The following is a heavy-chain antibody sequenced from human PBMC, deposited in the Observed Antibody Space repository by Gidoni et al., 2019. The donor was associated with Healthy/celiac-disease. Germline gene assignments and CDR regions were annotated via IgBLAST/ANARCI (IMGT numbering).Heavy chain of an antibody. J-gene: IGHJ6*02. V-gene: IGHV1-18*04. Sequence: QVQLVQSGAEVKKPGASVKVSCKASGSTFTSHGIRWVRQAPGQGLEWMGWISAYNGNTNDAQKLQGRVTMTPDTSTSTAYMELRSLRSDDTAVYYCARVYCSGGSCNYYYGMDVWGQGTTVTVSS. D-gene: IGHD2-15*01. CDR3: ARVYCSGGSCNYYYGMDV. CDR1: GSTFTSHG. CDR2: ISAYNGNT.